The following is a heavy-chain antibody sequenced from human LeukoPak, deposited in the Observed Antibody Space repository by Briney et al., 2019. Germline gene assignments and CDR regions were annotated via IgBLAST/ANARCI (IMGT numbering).Heavy chain of an antibody. CDR2: IKQDGSEK. CDR3: AKEIWSIYYYDTSGPINY. J-gene: IGHJ4*02. V-gene: IGHV3-7*01. CDR1: GFTFSSYW. D-gene: IGHD3-22*01. Sequence: GGSLRLSCAASGFTFSSYWMSWVRQAPGKGLEWVANIKQDGSEKYYVDSVKGRFTISRDNSNNTLYLQMNSLRTEDTAVYYCAKEIWSIYYYDTSGPINYWGQGTLVTVSS.